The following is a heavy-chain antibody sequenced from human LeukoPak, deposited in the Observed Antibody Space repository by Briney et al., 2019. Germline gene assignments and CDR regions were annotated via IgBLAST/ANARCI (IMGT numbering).Heavy chain of an antibody. Sequence: ASVKVSCKASGYTFTGYYMHWVRQAPGQGLEWMGWINPNSGGTNYAQEFQGRVTMTRDTSISTAYMELSRLRSDDTAVYYCARGTMDIVAVVAARWFDPWGQGTLVTVSS. CDR3: ARGTMDIVAVVAARWFDP. D-gene: IGHD2-15*01. CDR1: GYTFTGYY. V-gene: IGHV1-2*02. CDR2: INPNSGGT. J-gene: IGHJ5*02.